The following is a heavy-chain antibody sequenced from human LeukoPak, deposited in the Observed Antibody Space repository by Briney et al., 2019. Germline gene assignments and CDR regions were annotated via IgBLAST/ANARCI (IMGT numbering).Heavy chain of an antibody. D-gene: IGHD2-15*01. CDR1: GFTFSSYW. CDR2: MKGDGSDI. CDR3: VRDNPRCCGVAPANIDDY. V-gene: IGHV3-74*01. Sequence: PGGSLRLSCVASGFTFSSYWMYWVRQDPGKGLVWVSGMKGDGSDITYADSVKGRFTISRDNAKNTVYLQMNSLRAEDTAVYYCVRDNPRCCGVAPANIDDYWGQGTLVTVSS. J-gene: IGHJ4*02.